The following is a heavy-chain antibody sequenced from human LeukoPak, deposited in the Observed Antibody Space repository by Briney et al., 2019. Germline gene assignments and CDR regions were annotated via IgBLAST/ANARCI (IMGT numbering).Heavy chain of an antibody. CDR2: MNPNSGNT. D-gene: IGHD6-19*01. CDR1: GYTFTSYD. Sequence: GASVTVSFKASGYTFTSYDINWVRQATGQGLEWMGWMNPNSGNTGYAQKFQGRVTMTRNTSISTAYMELSSLRSEDTAVYYCARVRAVAGEFDYWGQGSLVTVSS. CDR3: ARVRAVAGEFDY. V-gene: IGHV1-8*01. J-gene: IGHJ4*02.